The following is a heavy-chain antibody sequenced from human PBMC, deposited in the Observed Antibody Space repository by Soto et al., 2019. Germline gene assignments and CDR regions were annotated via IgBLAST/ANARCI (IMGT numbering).Heavy chain of an antibody. J-gene: IGHJ5*02. Sequence: QITLKESGPTLVKPTQTLTLTCNFSGFSLDTSGVGVGWIRQPPGKALEWLALIYWDDDKRYSPSLKSRLTITKDTSKNQVVLTMTNMDPVDTATYYCAHRSTYYYDYAFDPWGQGTLVTVSS. CDR3: AHRSTYYYDYAFDP. V-gene: IGHV2-5*02. CDR2: IYWDDDK. CDR1: GFSLDTSGVG. D-gene: IGHD3-22*01.